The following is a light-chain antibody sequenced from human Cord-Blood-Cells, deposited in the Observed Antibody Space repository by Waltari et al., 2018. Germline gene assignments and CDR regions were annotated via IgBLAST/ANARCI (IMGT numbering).Light chain of an antibody. J-gene: IGKJ1*01. CDR1: QSVSSN. CDR3: QQYNNWPPWT. V-gene: IGKV3-15*01. CDR2: GAS. Sequence: EIVMTQSPATLSVSPGERATLYCRASQSVSSNLPWYQQKPGQAPRLLIYGASTRATGIPARFSGSGSGTEFTLTISSLQSEDFAVYYCQQYNNWPPWTFGQGTKVEIK.